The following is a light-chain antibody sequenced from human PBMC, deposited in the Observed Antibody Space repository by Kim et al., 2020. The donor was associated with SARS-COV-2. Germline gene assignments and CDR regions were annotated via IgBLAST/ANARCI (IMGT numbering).Light chain of an antibody. J-gene: IGLJ2*01. CDR3: NSRDNNDNVL. Sequence: SSELPQDPAVSVALGQTVRITFQGDSLRSYYTTWFQQKPGQAPIVVVYGKNNRPSGIPARFSGLSPGNTASLTITGTQAGDEADYYCNSRDNNDNVLFGGGTQLTVL. CDR1: SLRSYY. V-gene: IGLV3-19*01. CDR2: GKN.